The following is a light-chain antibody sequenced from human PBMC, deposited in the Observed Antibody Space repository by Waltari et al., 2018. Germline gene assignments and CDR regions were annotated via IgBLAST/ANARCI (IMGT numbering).Light chain of an antibody. J-gene: IGLJ2*01. Sequence: QLVLTQSPSASASLGASVKLTCTLSRGHSSYAIAWHQQQPEKGPRYLMKLNSDGSHNKGDGIPDRFSGSSSGAERYLTISSLQSEDEADYYCQTWGDGTVVFGGGTKLTVL. CDR1: RGHSSYA. V-gene: IGLV4-69*01. CDR2: LNSDGSH. CDR3: QTWGDGTVV.